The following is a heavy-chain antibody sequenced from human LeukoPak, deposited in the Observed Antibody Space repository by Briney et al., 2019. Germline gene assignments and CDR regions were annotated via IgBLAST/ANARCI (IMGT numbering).Heavy chain of an antibody. Sequence: PSETLSLTCTVSGGSMGSHYWSWIRQPPGKGLEWIGYIYYSGSTNYNPSLKSRVTISVDTSKNQFSLKLSSVTAADTAVYYCARVCSSTSCYTSGGPYYYYYYMDVWGKGTTVTVSS. J-gene: IGHJ6*03. V-gene: IGHV4-59*11. CDR3: ARVCSSTSCYTSGGPYYYYYYMDV. D-gene: IGHD2-2*02. CDR2: IYYSGST. CDR1: GGSMGSHY.